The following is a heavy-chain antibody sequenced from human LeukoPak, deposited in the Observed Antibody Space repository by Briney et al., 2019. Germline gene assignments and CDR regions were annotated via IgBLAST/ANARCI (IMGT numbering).Heavy chain of an antibody. CDR2: IIPIFGTA. D-gene: IGHD4-11*01. Sequence: EASVKVSCKASGGTFSSYAISWVRQAPGQGLEWMGGIIPIFGTANYAQKFQGRVTITTDVSTSTAYMELSSLRSEDTAVYYCATSTALHDYWGQGTLVTVSS. CDR1: GGTFSSYA. J-gene: IGHJ4*02. CDR3: ATSTALHDY. V-gene: IGHV1-69*05.